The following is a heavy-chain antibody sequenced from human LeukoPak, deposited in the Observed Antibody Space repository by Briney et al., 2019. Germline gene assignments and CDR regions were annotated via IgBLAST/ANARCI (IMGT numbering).Heavy chain of an antibody. J-gene: IGHJ5*02. Sequence: SQTLSLTCAISGDSVSSNSVTWNWIRQSPSGGLEWLGRTYYRSTWYNDYAVSVRGRITVNPDTSKNQFSLHLNSVTPEDTAVYYCARRLTQYDCFDPWGQGILVTVSS. CDR2: TYYRSTWYN. D-gene: IGHD2-2*01. CDR1: GDSVSSNSVT. CDR3: ARRLTQYDCFDP. V-gene: IGHV6-1*01.